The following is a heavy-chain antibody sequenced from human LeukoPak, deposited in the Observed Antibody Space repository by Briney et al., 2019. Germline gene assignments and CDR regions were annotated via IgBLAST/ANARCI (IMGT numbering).Heavy chain of an antibody. CDR2: INHSEST. V-gene: IGHV4-34*01. CDR3: ARGRGGIVGATRPDY. Sequence: SETLSLTCAVYGGSFSGYYWSWIRQPPGKGLEWIGEINHSESTNYNPSLKSRVTISVDTSKNQFSLKLSSVTAADTAVYYCARGRGGIVGATRPDYWGQGTLVTVSS. J-gene: IGHJ4*02. D-gene: IGHD1-26*01. CDR1: GGSFSGYY.